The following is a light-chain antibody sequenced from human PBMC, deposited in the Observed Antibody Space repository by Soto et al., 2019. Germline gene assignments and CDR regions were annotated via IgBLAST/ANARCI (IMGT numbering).Light chain of an antibody. V-gene: IGKV3-20*01. J-gene: IGKJ1*01. CDR2: GAS. CDR1: QSVSNNY. Sequence: EIVLTQSPGPLSLSPGERATLSCRASQSVSNNYLAWYQRKPGQAPRLLIYGASSRATGIPHRFSGSGSGTDFTLTISRLEPEDFAVYYCQQYDNSPWTFGQGTKVAI. CDR3: QQYDNSPWT.